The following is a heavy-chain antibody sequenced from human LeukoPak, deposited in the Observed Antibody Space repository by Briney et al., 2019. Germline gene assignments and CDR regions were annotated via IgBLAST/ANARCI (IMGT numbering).Heavy chain of an antibody. CDR1: GFTFSSYE. V-gene: IGHV3-48*03. CDR3: ARVGSIAAAGTPDY. CDR2: ISSSGSTI. Sequence: GGSLRLSCAASGFTFSSYEMNWVRQAPGKGLEWVSYISSSGSTIYYADSVKGRFTTSRDNAKNSLYLQMNSLRAEDTAVYYCARVGSIAAAGTPDYWGQGTLVTVSS. J-gene: IGHJ4*02. D-gene: IGHD6-13*01.